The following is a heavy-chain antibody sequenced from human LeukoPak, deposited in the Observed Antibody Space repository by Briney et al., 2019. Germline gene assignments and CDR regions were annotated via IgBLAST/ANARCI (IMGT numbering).Heavy chain of an antibody. V-gene: IGHV4-34*01. CDR1: GGSFSGYY. CDR3: ATLKR. J-gene: IGHJ4*02. CDR2: INHSGST. Sequence: SETLSLTCAVYGGSFSGYYWSWIRQPPGKGLEWIGEINHSGSTNYNPSFKSRVTISVDTSKNQFSLKLSSVTAADTAVYYCATLKRWGQGTLVTVSS.